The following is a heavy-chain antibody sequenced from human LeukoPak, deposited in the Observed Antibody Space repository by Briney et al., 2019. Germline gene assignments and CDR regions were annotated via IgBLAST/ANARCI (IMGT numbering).Heavy chain of an antibody. Sequence: PSETLSLTCAVSGYSIRSGYYWGWIRQPPGKGLECIGSINHSASTYYNPSLKSRVTISVDTSKNQFSLKLSSVTAPDTAVYYCARAPHCSSTTCYGGGYAFDIWGQGTMVTVSS. V-gene: IGHV4-38-2*01. D-gene: IGHD2-2*01. CDR1: GYSIRSGYY. CDR3: ARAPHCSSTTCYGGGYAFDI. J-gene: IGHJ3*02. CDR2: INHSAST.